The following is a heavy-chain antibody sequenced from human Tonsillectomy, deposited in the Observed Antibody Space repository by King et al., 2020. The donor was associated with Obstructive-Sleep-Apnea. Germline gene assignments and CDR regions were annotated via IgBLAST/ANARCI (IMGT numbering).Heavy chain of an antibody. V-gene: IGHV4-30-4*01. CDR1: GGSISRGDFH. CDR2: IDYSGRT. D-gene: IGHD5-18*01. Sequence: QLQESGPGLVKPSQTLSLTCTVSGGSISRGDFHWSWIRQPPGKGLEWIGYIDYSGRTYYNPSLKSRVTMSVDTSKSQFSLKLSSVTAADTAVYYFARAYGYSYAYDYWGQGTLVAVSS. J-gene: IGHJ4*02. CDR3: ARAYGYSYAYDY.